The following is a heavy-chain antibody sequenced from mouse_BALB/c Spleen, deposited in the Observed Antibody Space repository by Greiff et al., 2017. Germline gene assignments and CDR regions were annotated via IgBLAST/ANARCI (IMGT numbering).Heavy chain of an antibody. CDR1: GFTFSSYA. J-gene: IGHJ4*01. D-gene: IGHD1-2*01. V-gene: IGHV5-6-5*01. Sequence: DVKLEESGGGLVKPGGSLKLSCAASGFTFSSYAMSWVRQTPEKRLEWVASISSGGSTYYPDSVKGRFTISRDNARNILYLQMSSLRSEDTAMYYCARMTTATDYYAMDYWGQGTSVTVSS. CDR2: ISSGGST. CDR3: ARMTTATDYYAMDY.